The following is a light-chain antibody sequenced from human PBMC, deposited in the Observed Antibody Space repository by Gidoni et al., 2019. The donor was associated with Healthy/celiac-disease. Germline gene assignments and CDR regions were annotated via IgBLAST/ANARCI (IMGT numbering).Light chain of an antibody. V-gene: IGKV2-28*01. J-gene: IGKJ1*01. Sequence: DMVMTQSPLSLPVTPGEPASISCRSSQSLLHGNGYNYLDWYMQKPGQSPQLLIYLGSNRSSGVPSRFSGSGAGTDFTLKISRVEAEDVGVYYCMQALQTPPTFGQGTKVEIK. CDR1: QSLLHGNGYNY. CDR3: MQALQTPPT. CDR2: LGS.